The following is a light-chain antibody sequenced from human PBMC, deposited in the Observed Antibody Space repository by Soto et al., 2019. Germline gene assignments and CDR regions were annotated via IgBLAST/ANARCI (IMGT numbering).Light chain of an antibody. V-gene: IGLV3-21*02. CDR3: QVWDTTSDHFF. Sequence: SYELSQPPSVSVAPGQTARIACGGNNIGSYNVHWYHQKPGLAPVLVVYDDRDRPSGIPERFSGSNSGTTAALTISRVDAGDEADYYCQVWDTTSDHFFFGTGTKV. CDR2: DDR. CDR1: NIGSYN. J-gene: IGLJ1*01.